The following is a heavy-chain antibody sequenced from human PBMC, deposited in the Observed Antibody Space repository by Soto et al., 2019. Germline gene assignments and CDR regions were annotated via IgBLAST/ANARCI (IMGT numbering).Heavy chain of an antibody. Sequence: ASVKVSCKASGYTFISYGISWVRQAPGQGLEWMGWISAYNGNTNYAQKVQGRVTMTTDTSTSTAYTELRSLRSDDTAVYYCARDSNDSSGWYFFDSWGQGTLVTVSS. J-gene: IGHJ4*02. D-gene: IGHD6-19*01. V-gene: IGHV1-18*01. CDR1: GYTFISYG. CDR2: ISAYNGNT. CDR3: ARDSNDSSGWYFFDS.